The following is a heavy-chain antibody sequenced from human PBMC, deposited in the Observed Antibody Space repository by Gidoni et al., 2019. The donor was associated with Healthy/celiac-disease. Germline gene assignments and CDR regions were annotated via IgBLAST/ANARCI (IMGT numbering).Heavy chain of an antibody. CDR2: ISYDGSNK. D-gene: IGHD6-13*01. Sequence: VQLVDAGGGVVQPGRSLRLSCAASGFTFSSYAMHWVRQAPGKGLEWVAVISYDGSNKYYADSVKGRFNISRDNSKNTMYLQMNSLRAEDTAVYYCAKDLLVLPYGAAAGPFDYWGQGTLVTVSS. V-gene: IGHV3-30*18. J-gene: IGHJ4*02. CDR1: GFTFSSYA. CDR3: AKDLLVLPYGAAAGPFDY.